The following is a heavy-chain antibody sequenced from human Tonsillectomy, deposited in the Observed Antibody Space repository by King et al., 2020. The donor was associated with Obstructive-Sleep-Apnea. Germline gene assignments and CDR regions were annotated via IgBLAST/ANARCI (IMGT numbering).Heavy chain of an antibody. J-gene: IGHJ4*02. V-gene: IGHV4-30-4*07. CDR2: IYYNGNT. CDR1: GCSISRGGYS. CDR3: ARGGHYFDY. Sequence: VQLQESGPGLVKPSQTLSLTCAGSGCSISRGGYSWSWIRQPPGKGLEWIGYIYYNGNTFYNPSLKSRVTLSIDTSKTQFSLKLTSVTAADTAVYFCARGGHYFDYWGQGTLITVSS.